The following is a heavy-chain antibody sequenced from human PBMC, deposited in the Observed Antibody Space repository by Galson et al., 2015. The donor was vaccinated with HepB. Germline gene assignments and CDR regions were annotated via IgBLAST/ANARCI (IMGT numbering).Heavy chain of an antibody. CDR3: AKELAGGGRTYYYYSSGYLGEYFDY. CDR1: GFTFSSYA. J-gene: IGHJ4*02. CDR2: ISGSGGST. D-gene: IGHD3-22*01. V-gene: IGHV3-23*01. Sequence: LRLSCAASGFTFSSYAMSWVRQAPGKGLEWVSAISGSGGSTYYADSVKGRFTISRDNSKNTLYLQMNSLRAEDTAVYYCAKELAGGGRTYYYYSSGYLGEYFDYWGQGTLVTVSS.